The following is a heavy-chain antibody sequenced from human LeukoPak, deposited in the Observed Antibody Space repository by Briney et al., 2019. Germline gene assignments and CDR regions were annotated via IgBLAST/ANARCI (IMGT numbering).Heavy chain of an antibody. CDR2: RYYRSKWYN. D-gene: IGHD3-16*02. J-gene: IGHJ3*02. Sequence: SQTLSLTCATSGDSVSSNSIAWNWIRPSPSIGLEWLVRRYYRSKWYNDYTVSVKSRITFNPDTSKNQFSLQLNSVTPEDTAVYYCARKRLSSDSFDIWGEATMVTVSS. CDR3: ARKRLSSDSFDI. V-gene: IGHV6-1*01. CDR1: GDSVSSNSIA.